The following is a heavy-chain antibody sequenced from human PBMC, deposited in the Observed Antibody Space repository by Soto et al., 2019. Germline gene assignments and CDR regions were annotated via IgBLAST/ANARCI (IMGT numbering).Heavy chain of an antibody. CDR2: ISYDGSNK. D-gene: IGHD1-1*01. V-gene: IGHV3-30*18. CDR1: GFTFSSYG. CDR3: AKDYLRQLYYFDY. Sequence: QVQLVESGGGVVQPGRSLRLSCAASGFTFSSYGMHWVRQAPGKGLEWVAVISYDGSNKYYADSVKGRFTISRDNSKNTLYLQMNSLRAEDTAVYYCAKDYLRQLYYFDYWGQGTLVTVSS. J-gene: IGHJ4*02.